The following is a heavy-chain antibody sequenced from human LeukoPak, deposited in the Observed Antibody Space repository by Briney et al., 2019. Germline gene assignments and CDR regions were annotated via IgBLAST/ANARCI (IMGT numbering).Heavy chain of an antibody. Sequence: PGGSLRLSCAASGFTFSSYWMSWVRQAPGKGLEWVANIKQDGSEKYYVDSVKGRFTISRDNAKNSLYMQMKSLRAEDTAVYYCARDHSWYYYDSSGTLDYWGQGTLVTVSS. V-gene: IGHV3-7*01. CDR1: GFTFSSYW. J-gene: IGHJ4*02. D-gene: IGHD3-22*01. CDR3: ARDHSWYYYDSSGTLDY. CDR2: IKQDGSEK.